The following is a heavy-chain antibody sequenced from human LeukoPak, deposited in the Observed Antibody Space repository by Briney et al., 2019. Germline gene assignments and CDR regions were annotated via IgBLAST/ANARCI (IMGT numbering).Heavy chain of an antibody. D-gene: IGHD1-1*01. CDR1: GGTFSSYA. CDR3: ARDRLVELEPRGYYGMDV. CDR2: IIPIFGTA. V-gene: IGHV1-69*13. Sequence: SVKVSCKASGGTFSSYAISWVRQAPGQGLEWMGGIIPIFGTANYAQKFQGRVTITADESTSTAYMELRSLRSDDTAVYYCARDRLVELEPRGYYGMDVWGQGTTVTVSS. J-gene: IGHJ6*02.